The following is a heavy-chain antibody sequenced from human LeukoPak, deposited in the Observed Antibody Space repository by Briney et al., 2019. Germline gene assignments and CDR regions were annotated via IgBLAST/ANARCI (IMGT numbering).Heavy chain of an antibody. V-gene: IGHV3-9*03. CDR1: GFTFDDYA. Sequence: PGRSLRLSCAASGFTFDDYAMHWVRQAPGKGLEWVSGISWNSGSIGYADSVKGRFTISRDNAKNSLYLQMNSLRAEDMALYYCEKFGGLQSDYWGQGTLVTVSS. CDR2: ISWNSGSI. J-gene: IGHJ4*02. CDR3: EKFGGLQSDY. D-gene: IGHD3-10*01.